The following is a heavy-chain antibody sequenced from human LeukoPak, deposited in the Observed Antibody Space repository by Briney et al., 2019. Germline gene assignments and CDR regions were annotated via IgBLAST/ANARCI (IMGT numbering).Heavy chain of an antibody. D-gene: IGHD6-6*01. Sequence: ASVKVSCKASGYIFINYGISWVRQAPGQGLEWMGWISAYDGNTNYAQKLQDRVTMTTDTSTSTVYMELRSLRSDDTAVYYCAIPFETARPGLFDYWGQGTLVTVSS. CDR2: ISAYDGNT. CDR3: AIPFETARPGLFDY. V-gene: IGHV1-18*01. CDR1: GYIFINYG. J-gene: IGHJ4*02.